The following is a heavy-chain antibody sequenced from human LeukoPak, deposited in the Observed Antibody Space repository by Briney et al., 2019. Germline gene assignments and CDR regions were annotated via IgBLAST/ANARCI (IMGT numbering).Heavy chain of an antibody. D-gene: IGHD1-26*01. CDR2: IYNSGTT. Sequence: SETLSLTCTVSGGSFSSYYWTWIRQPAGKGLEWIGRIYNSGTTDYSPSLESRVTMSLDTSKNRFSLSLSSVTAADTAVYYCARDRLGATGHWRIDVWGRGTLVTVSS. CDR3: ARDRLGATGHWRIDV. J-gene: IGHJ2*01. CDR1: GGSFSSYY. V-gene: IGHV4-4*07.